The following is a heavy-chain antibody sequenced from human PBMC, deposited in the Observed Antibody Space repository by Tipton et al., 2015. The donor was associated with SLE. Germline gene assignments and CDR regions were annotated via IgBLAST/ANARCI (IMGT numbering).Heavy chain of an antibody. J-gene: IGHJ3*02. CDR1: GGSISSSSYY. Sequence: LRLSCTVSGGSISSSSYYWGWIRQPPGKGLEWIGSIYYSGSTYYNPSLKSRVTISVDTSKNQFSLKLSSVTAADTAVYYCARDRITMTVGAFDIWGQGTMVTVSS. CDR3: ARDRITMTVGAFDI. CDR2: IYYSGST. V-gene: IGHV4-39*02. D-gene: IGHD3-22*01.